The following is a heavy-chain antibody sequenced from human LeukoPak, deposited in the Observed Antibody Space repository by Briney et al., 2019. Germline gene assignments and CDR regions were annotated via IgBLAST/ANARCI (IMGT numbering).Heavy chain of an antibody. Sequence: QAGGSLRLSCAASGFTFSSYAMSWVRQAPGKGLEWVSAISGSGGNTYYADSVKGRFTISRDNSKNTLFLQMNSLRAEDTAVYYCAAQWLVLGAFDIWGQGTTVTVSS. CDR3: AAQWLVLGAFDI. V-gene: IGHV3-23*01. CDR1: GFTFSSYA. J-gene: IGHJ3*02. D-gene: IGHD6-19*01. CDR2: ISGSGGNT.